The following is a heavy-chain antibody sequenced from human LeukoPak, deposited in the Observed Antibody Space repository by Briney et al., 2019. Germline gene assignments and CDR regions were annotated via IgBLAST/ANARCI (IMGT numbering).Heavy chain of an antibody. J-gene: IGHJ5*02. Sequence: ASVKVSCKASGYTFTSYGISWVRQAPGQGLEWMGWISAYNGNTNYAQKLQGRVTMTTDTSTSTAYMELRSLRSDDTAVYYCARDPYSSGWYGYWFDPWGQGTLVTVSS. CDR1: GYTFTSYG. V-gene: IGHV1-18*01. CDR3: ARDPYSSGWYGYWFDP. CDR2: ISAYNGNT. D-gene: IGHD6-19*01.